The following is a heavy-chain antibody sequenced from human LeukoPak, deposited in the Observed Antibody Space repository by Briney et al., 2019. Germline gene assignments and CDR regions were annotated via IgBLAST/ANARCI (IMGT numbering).Heavy chain of an antibody. V-gene: IGHV1-69*01. J-gene: IGHJ3*02. CDR3: ARGSSSHAGAFDI. CDR2: IIPIFGTA. D-gene: IGHD6-6*01. CDR1: GFTFSNYG. Sequence: PGGSLRLSCAASGFTFSNYGMSWVRQAPGQGLEWMGGIIPIFGTANYAQKFQGRVTITADESTSTAYMELSSLRSEDTAVYYCARGSSSHAGAFDIWGQGTMVTVSS.